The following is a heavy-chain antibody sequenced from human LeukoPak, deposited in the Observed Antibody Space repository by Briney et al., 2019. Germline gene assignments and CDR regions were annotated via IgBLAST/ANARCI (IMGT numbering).Heavy chain of an antibody. J-gene: IGHJ4*02. CDR2: ISDGGSRT. V-gene: IGHV3-23*01. CDR3: AKIAYYHFDY. CDR1: GFTFSTYA. Sequence: GGSLRLSCAASGFTFSTYAMSWVRQALRKGVEWVSTISDGGSRTYYADSVKGRFTISRDNSKNTLYLQINSLRAEDTALYYCAKIAYYHFDYWGQGTLVTVSS. D-gene: IGHD4/OR15-4a*01.